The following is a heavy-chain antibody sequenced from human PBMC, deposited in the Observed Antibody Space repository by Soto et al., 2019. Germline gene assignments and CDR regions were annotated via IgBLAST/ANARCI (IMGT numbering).Heavy chain of an antibody. CDR3: ATAVAVAADFDY. D-gene: IGHD6-19*01. V-gene: IGHV1-3*01. CDR2: INAGNGNT. Sequence: DSVKVSCKASGYTCTGYAMHWVRQAPGQRLEWMGWINAGNGNTKYSQKFQGRVTITRDTSASTAYMELSSLRSEDTAGYYCATAVAVAADFDYCGQXTLVTVS. J-gene: IGHJ4*02. CDR1: GYTCTGYA.